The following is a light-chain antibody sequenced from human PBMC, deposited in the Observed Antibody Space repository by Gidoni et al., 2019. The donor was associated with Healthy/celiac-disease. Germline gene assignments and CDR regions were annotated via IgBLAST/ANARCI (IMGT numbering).Light chain of an antibody. CDR2: SNN. CDR1: SSNIGSNT. CDR3: AAWDDSLNAQGV. Sequence: HSVLPPPPSASGTPGHTVTISCSGSSSNIGSNTVNWYQQLPGTAPKRLIYSNNQRPSGVPDRFSGSKSGTSASLAISGLQSEDEADYYCAAWDDSLNAQGVFGGGTKLTVL. V-gene: IGLV1-44*01. J-gene: IGLJ2*01.